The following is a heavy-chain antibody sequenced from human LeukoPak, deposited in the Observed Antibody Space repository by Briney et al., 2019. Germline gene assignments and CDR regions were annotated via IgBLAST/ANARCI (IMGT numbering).Heavy chain of an antibody. V-gene: IGHV4-39*01. Sequence: PSETLSLTCTVSGGSISSGSYYWGWIRQPPGKGLEWIGSIYYSGSTYYNPSLKSRVTISVDTSKNQFSLKLSSVTAADTAVYYCARHRDYYDSSGYYYEAYYFDYWGQGTLVTVSS. J-gene: IGHJ4*02. CDR3: ARHRDYYDSSGYYYEAYYFDY. CDR2: IYYSGST. D-gene: IGHD3-22*01. CDR1: GGSISSGSYY.